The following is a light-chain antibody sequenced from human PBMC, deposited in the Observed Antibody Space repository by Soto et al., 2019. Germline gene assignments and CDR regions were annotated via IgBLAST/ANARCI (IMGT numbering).Light chain of an antibody. CDR3: HQYDSSPLT. J-gene: IGKJ4*01. V-gene: IGKV3-20*01. CDR2: GAS. Sequence: EIVLAQSPDTLSLSPGERATLSCRTSQSMSTNYLAWYQQKSGQPPRLLIYGASIRATGIPDRFSGSGSGTDFTITISRLEPEDFAVYYCHQYDSSPLTFGGGAKVEIQ. CDR1: QSMSTNY.